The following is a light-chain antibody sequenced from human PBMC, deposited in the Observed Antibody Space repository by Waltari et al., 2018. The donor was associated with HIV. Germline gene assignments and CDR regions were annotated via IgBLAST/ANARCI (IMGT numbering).Light chain of an antibody. V-gene: IGKV1-12*01. Sequence: DIQLTQSPSSVSASVGETVTITCRASQCINVWLAWYQQRPGGAPKLLISAASSLQPGVPSRFSGSGSATHFTLTINSIQPEDFATYYCQQANSSPYTFGQGTKLEI. CDR2: AAS. J-gene: IGKJ2*01. CDR3: QQANSSPYT. CDR1: QCINVW.